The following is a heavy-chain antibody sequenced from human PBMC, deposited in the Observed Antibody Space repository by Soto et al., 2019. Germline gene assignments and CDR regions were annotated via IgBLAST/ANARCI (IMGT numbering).Heavy chain of an antibody. Sequence: QVQLQQWGAGLLKPSETLSLTCAVYGGSFSGYYWSWIRQPPGKGLEWIGEINHSGSTNYNPSLKGRVTISVATSKNQFSLKLSSVTAADTAVYYCARGRAQTKYCSGGSCYSPLDYWGQGTLVTVSS. CDR1: GGSFSGYY. V-gene: IGHV4-34*01. CDR3: ARGRAQTKYCSGGSCYSPLDY. J-gene: IGHJ4*02. CDR2: INHSGST. D-gene: IGHD2-15*01.